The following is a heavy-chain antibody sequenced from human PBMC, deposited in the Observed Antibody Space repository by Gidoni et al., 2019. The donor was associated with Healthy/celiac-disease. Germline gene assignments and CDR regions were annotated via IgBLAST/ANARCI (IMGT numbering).Heavy chain of an antibody. D-gene: IGHD3-22*01. CDR3: ARAQAGYYYDSSGYYHSDY. CDR1: GFTVSSNY. J-gene: IGHJ4*02. Sequence: EVQLVESGGGLVQPGGSLRLSCAASGFTVSSNYMSWVRQAPGKGLEWVSVIYSGGSTYYADSVKGRFTISRDNSKNTLYLQMNSLRAEDTAVYYCARAQAGYYYDSSGYYHSDYWGQGTLVTVSS. V-gene: IGHV3-66*01. CDR2: IYSGGST.